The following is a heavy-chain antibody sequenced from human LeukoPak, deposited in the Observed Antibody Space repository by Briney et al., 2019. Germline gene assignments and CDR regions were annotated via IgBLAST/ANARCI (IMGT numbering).Heavy chain of an antibody. CDR1: GYTFTSYD. Sequence: ASVKVSCKASGYTFTSYDINWVRQATGQGLEWMGWMNPNSGNTGYAQKFQGRVTITRDTSASTAYMELSSLRSDDTAMYYCAMRKPYDSSGPFDYWGQGTLVTVSS. CDR2: MNPNSGNT. D-gene: IGHD3-22*01. CDR3: AMRKPYDSSGPFDY. V-gene: IGHV1-8*03. J-gene: IGHJ4*02.